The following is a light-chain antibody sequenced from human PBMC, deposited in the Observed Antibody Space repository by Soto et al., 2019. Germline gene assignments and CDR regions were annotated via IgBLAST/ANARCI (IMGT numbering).Light chain of an antibody. J-gene: IGKJ1*01. V-gene: IGKV1-9*01. CDR3: QQYNSDST. CDR1: QDISSY. CDR2: SAS. Sequence: DIQLTQSPSFLSASVGDRVTITCRASQDISSYLAWYQQRPGKVPRFLTHSASTLQSGVPSRFSATGSGTTFTLTISSLQPEDIATYYCQQYNSDSTFGQGTKVEIK.